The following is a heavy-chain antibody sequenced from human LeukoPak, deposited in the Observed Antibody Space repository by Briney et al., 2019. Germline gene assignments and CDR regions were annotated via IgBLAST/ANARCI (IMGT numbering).Heavy chain of an antibody. D-gene: IGHD6-13*01. CDR2: IYSGGST. V-gene: IGHV3-53*01. CDR1: GFTVISNY. Sequence: GGSLRLSCAASGFTVISNYMSWVRQAPGKGLEWVSVIYSGGSTYYADSVKGRFTISRDNSKNTLYLQMNSLRAEDTAVYYCARLLRVGTATGFDYWGQGTLVTVSS. CDR3: ARLLRVGTATGFDY. J-gene: IGHJ4*02.